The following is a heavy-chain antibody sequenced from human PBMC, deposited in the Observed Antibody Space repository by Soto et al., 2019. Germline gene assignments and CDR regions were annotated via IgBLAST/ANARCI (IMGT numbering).Heavy chain of an antibody. Sequence: GGSLRLSCAASGVTFSSYGMHWVRQAPGKGLEWVAVIWYDGSNKYYADSVKGRFTISRDNSKNTLYLQMNSLRAEDTAVYYCARGPYYYGSGSYSYYYYGMDVWGQGTTVTVS. V-gene: IGHV3-33*01. D-gene: IGHD3-10*01. CDR2: IWYDGSNK. CDR1: GVTFSSYG. J-gene: IGHJ6*02. CDR3: ARGPYYYGSGSYSYYYYGMDV.